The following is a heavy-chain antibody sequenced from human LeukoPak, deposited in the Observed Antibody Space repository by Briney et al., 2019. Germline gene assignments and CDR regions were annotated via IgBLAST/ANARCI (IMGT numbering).Heavy chain of an antibody. CDR3: ARDVLSSSRAFDI. V-gene: IGHV3-48*01. CDR2: ISSSSSTI. J-gene: IGHJ3*02. Sequence: GGSLRLSCAASGFTFSSYSMNWVRQAPGKGLEWVSYISSSSSTIYYADSVKGRFTISRDNAKNSLYLQMNSLGAEDTAVYYCARDVLSSSRAFDIWGQGTMVTVSS. CDR1: GFTFSSYS. D-gene: IGHD6-6*01.